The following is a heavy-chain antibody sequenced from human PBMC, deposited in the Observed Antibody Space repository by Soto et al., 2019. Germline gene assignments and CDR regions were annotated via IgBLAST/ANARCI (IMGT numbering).Heavy chain of an antibody. Sequence: QLQLQESGPGLVKPSETLSLTCTVSGGSISSSSYYWGWIRQPPGKGLEWIGSIYYSGSTYYNPSLKSRVTISVDTSKNQFSLKLSSVTAADTAVYYCARHTLGSGWYFRNSEFDYWGQGTLVTVSS. J-gene: IGHJ4*02. D-gene: IGHD6-19*01. CDR2: IYYSGST. CDR3: ARHTLGSGWYFRNSEFDY. CDR1: GGSISSSSYY. V-gene: IGHV4-39*01.